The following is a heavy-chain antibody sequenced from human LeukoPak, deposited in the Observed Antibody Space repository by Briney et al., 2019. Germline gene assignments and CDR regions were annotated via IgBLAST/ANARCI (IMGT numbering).Heavy chain of an antibody. J-gene: IGHJ6*02. CDR1: GFTFSVYS. V-gene: IGHV3-21*01. CDR2: ISPTGDYI. Sequence: GGSLRLSCAASGFTFSVYSMHWVRQAPGKGLDWVSSISPTGDYIYYADSVKGRFTISRDNSENTLYLQMNSLRAEDTAAYYCAKDIVVVPAAIDYYYYYGMDVWGQGTTVTVSS. CDR3: AKDIVVVPAAIDYYYYYGMDV. D-gene: IGHD2-2*01.